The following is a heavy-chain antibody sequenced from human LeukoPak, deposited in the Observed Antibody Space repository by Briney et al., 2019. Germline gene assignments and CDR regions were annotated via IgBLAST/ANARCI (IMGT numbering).Heavy chain of an antibody. D-gene: IGHD5-18*01. Sequence: PGGSLRLSCAASGFTFSSYAMSWVRQAPGKGLEWVAVISYDGSNKYYADSVKGRFTISRDNSKNTLYLQMNSLRAEDTAVYYCARARGRGYSYGTYFDYWGQGTLVTVSS. CDR2: ISYDGSNK. CDR3: ARARGRGYSYGTYFDY. V-gene: IGHV3-30-3*01. J-gene: IGHJ4*02. CDR1: GFTFSSYA.